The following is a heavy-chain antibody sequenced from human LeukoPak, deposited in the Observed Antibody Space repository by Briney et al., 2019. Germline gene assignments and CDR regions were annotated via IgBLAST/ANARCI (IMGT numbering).Heavy chain of an antibody. D-gene: IGHD3-10*01. Sequence: SETLSLTCTVSGGSISSSSYYWGWIRQPPGKGLEWIGGIYYSGSTYYNPSLKSRVTISVDTSKNQFSLKLSSVTAADTAVYYCARTIIAISGSGNNYFDYWGQGTLVTVSS. V-gene: IGHV4-39*07. J-gene: IGHJ4*02. CDR2: IYYSGST. CDR1: GGSISSSSYY. CDR3: ARTIIAISGSGNNYFDY.